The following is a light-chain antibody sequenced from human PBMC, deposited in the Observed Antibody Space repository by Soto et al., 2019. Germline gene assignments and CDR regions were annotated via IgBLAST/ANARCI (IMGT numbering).Light chain of an antibody. Sequence: EIVMTQSPATLSVSPGERATLSCRASQSVSKKLGWYQQKPGQAPRLLIDGTSTRSPGIPVRFSGSGSGTDFTLTISRLRSEDFAIYYCEQYNDWSSITFGQETRLEIK. CDR2: GTS. J-gene: IGKJ5*01. CDR1: QSVSKK. CDR3: EQYNDWSSIT. V-gene: IGKV3-15*01.